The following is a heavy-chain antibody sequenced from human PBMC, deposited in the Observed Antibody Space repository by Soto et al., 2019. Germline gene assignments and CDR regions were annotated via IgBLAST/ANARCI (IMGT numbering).Heavy chain of an antibody. Sequence: GGPLSLSCTASEFSLSTYSMNWVRQAPGKGLEWVSSISTRSDVYYADSVKGRFTISRDNAKNSLYLQMNSLRAEDTAVYYCARPFKDYDILTGYSPVGYWGQGTLVTVSS. V-gene: IGHV3-21*01. CDR1: EFSLSTYS. J-gene: IGHJ4*02. CDR2: ISTRSDV. CDR3: ARPFKDYDILTGYSPVGY. D-gene: IGHD3-9*01.